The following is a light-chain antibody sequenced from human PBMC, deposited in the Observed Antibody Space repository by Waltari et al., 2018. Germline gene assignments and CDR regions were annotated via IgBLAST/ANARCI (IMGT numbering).Light chain of an antibody. V-gene: IGLV2-14*01. CDR3: SSPSTNNIVV. J-gene: IGLJ2*01. CDR1: SVDIGGSDF. CDR2: DVN. Sequence: QSALTQPASVSASPGQSITISCTGTSVDIGGSDFVSWYQHHPGRAPKVLIFDVNHRHSGISDRFSGSKSGNTASLTISGLQTEDDADYFCSSPSTNNIVVFGGGTKVTVL.